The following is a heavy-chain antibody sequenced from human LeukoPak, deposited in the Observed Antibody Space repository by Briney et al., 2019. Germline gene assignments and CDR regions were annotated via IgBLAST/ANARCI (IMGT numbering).Heavy chain of an antibody. CDR2: IYYSGST. V-gene: IGHV4-30-4*01. J-gene: IGHJ3*02. Sequence: SETLSLTCTVSSGSIDSGRYYWSWIRQPPGKGLEWIGYIYYSGSTDYSPSLKGRVIISVDTSKNQFSLKLTSVTAADTAVYYCASLGSFDIWGQGTMVTVSS. CDR1: SGSIDSGRYY. D-gene: IGHD7-27*01. CDR3: ASLGSFDI.